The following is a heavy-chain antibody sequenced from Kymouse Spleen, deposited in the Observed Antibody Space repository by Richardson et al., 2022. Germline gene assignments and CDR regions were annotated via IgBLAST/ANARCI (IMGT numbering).Heavy chain of an antibody. CDR1: GFTFSSYS. J-gene: IGHJ6*02. V-gene: IGHV3-48*02. CDR2: ISSSSSTI. D-gene: IGHD3-10*01. CDR3: ARDWDGSGSYYYYYYYGMDV. Sequence: EVQLVESGGGLVQPGGSLRLSCAASGFTFSSYSMNWVRQAPGKGLEWVSYISSSSSTIYYADSVKGRFTISRDNAKNSLYLQMNSLRDEDTAVYYCARDWDGSGSYYYYYYYGMDVWGQGTTVTVSS.